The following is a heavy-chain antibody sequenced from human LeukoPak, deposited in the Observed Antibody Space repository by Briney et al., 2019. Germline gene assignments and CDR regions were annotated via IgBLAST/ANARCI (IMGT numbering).Heavy chain of an antibody. CDR2: IYYSGST. Sequence: PSETLSLTCTVSGGSISSSSYYWGWIRQPPGKGLEWIGSIYYSGSTYYNPSLKSRVTISVDTSKNKFSLKLNSVTAADTAVYYCARPAYRGSYYNAFDIWGQGTMATVSS. CDR3: ARPAYRGSYYNAFDI. J-gene: IGHJ3*02. CDR1: GGSISSSSYY. V-gene: IGHV4-39*01. D-gene: IGHD1-26*01.